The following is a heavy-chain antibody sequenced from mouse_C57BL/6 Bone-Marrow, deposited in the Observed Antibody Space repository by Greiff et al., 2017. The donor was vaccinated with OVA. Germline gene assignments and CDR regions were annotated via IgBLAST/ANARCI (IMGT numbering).Heavy chain of an antibody. V-gene: IGHV1-42*01. J-gene: IGHJ1*03. D-gene: IGHD1-1*01. Sequence: EVQLQQSGPELVKPGASVKISCKASGYSFTGYYMNWVKQSPEKSLEWIGEINPSTGGTTYNQKFKAKATLTVDKSSSTAYMQLKSLTSEDSAVYDCAYYGSYWYFDVWGTGTTVTVSS. CDR1: GYSFTGYY. CDR2: INPSTGGT. CDR3: AYYGSYWYFDV.